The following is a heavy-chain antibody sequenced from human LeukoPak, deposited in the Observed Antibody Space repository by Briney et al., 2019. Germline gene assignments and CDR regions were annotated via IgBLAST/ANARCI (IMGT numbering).Heavy chain of an antibody. CDR3: AREKDYGDSRGLDP. V-gene: IGHV4-4*07. D-gene: IGHD4-17*01. CDR1: GGSTSNYY. J-gene: IGHJ5*02. CDR2: INTSGNT. Sequence: SETLSLTCTISGGSTSNYYWSWIRQPAGKGLEWIGRINTSGNTNYNPSLKRRVTMSVDTTKTQVSLKLSSVTAADTAVYYCAREKDYGDSRGLDPWGQGTLVTVSS.